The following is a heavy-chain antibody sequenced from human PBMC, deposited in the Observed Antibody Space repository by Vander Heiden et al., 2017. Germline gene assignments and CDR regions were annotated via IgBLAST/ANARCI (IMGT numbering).Heavy chain of an antibody. D-gene: IGHD3-10*01. V-gene: IGHV3-30-3*01. CDR1: GFTFRSNA. J-gene: IGHJ5*02. CDR3: ARDSGYYGSGKGRFDP. Sequence: QVQLVESGGVVVQPGRSRRLACAASGFTFRSNAMHWVRQAPGKGLEWVAVISYDGSNKYYADSVKGRFTISRDNSKNTLYLQMNSLRAEDTAVYYCARDSGYYGSGKGRFDPWGQGTLVTVSS. CDR2: ISYDGSNK.